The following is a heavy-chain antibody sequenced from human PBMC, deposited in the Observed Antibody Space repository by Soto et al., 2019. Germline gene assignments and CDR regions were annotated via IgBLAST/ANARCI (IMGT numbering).Heavy chain of an antibody. CDR1: GGSISSYY. Sequence: SETLSLTCTVSGGSISSYYWSWLRQPPGKGLEWIGYIYYSGSTNYNPSLKSRVTISVDTSKNQFSLKLSSVTAADTAVYYCARRPLSNYYFDYWGQGTLVTVSS. V-gene: IGHV4-59*08. J-gene: IGHJ4*02. CDR3: ARRPLSNYYFDY. CDR2: IYYSGST.